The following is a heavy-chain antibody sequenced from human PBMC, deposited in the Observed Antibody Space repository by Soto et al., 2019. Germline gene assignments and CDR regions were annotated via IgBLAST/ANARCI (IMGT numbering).Heavy chain of an antibody. CDR3: TKDTSGAWDS. CDR2: INPESTTL. CDR1: EITLNIYW. V-gene: IGHV3-74*01. Sequence: GGSLRLSCTASEITLNIYWMHWIRQAPGKGLVWVSRINPESTTLTYADSVTGRFTISRDSAKNTLYLQMNGLSAEDTAIYYCTKDTSGAWDSWGQGTLVTVS. D-gene: IGHD4-17*01. J-gene: IGHJ4*02.